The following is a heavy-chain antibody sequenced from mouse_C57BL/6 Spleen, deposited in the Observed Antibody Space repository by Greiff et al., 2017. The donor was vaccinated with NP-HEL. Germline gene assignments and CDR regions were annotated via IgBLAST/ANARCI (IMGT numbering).Heavy chain of an antibody. D-gene: IGHD2-1*01. V-gene: IGHV1-81*01. CDR2: IYPRSGNT. Sequence: VQLQQSGAELARPGASVKLSCKASGYTFTSYGISWVKQRTGQGLEWIGEIYPRSGNTYYNEKFKGKATLTVDKSSSTAYMELRSLTSEDSAVYYCASNYVGVFAYWGQGTLVTVSA. CDR1: GYTFTSYG. CDR3: ASNYVGVFAY. J-gene: IGHJ3*01.